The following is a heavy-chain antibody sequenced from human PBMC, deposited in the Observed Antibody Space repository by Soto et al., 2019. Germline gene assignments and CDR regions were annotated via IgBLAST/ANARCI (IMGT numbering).Heavy chain of an antibody. D-gene: IGHD2-2*01. V-gene: IGHV5-51*01. CDR1: GYSFTSYW. Sequence: PXESLTISGKGSGYSFTSYWIGLVRQMPGKGLEWMGIIYPGDSDTRYSPPFQGQVTISADKSISTAYLQWSSLKASDTAMYYCARHQLPTRLVYYYGMDVWGQGTTVTVSS. J-gene: IGHJ6*02. CDR3: ARHQLPTRLVYYYGMDV. CDR2: IYPGDSDT.